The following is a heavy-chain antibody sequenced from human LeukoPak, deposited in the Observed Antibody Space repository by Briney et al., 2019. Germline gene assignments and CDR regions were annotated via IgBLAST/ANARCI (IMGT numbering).Heavy chain of an antibody. CDR2: ISSSGSTI. CDR3: AREGSLGFDAFDI. J-gene: IGHJ3*02. Sequence: GGSLRLSCAASGFTFSDYYMSWIRQAPGKGLEWVSYISSSGSTIYYADSVKGRFTISRDNAKNSLYLQMNSLRAEDTAVYLCAREGSLGFDAFDIWGRGTMVTVSS. V-gene: IGHV3-11*04. CDR1: GFTFSDYY. D-gene: IGHD7-27*01.